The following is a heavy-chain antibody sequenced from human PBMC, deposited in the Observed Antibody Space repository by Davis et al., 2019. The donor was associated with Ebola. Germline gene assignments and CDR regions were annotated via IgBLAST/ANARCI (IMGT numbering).Heavy chain of an antibody. V-gene: IGHV3-23*01. CDR2: ISGSGAST. J-gene: IGHJ6*04. D-gene: IGHD3-3*01. CDR1: VITLSSYA. Sequence: GESLKISCTDSVITLSSYAMTWVRHAPGKGLEWVSAISGSGASTYYADSAKRRFTISRDNSKKTLYLQMNSLRAEDTAVYYCAKSGLSFGVVKYHYGMDVWGKGTTVTVSS. CDR3: AKSGLSFGVVKYHYGMDV.